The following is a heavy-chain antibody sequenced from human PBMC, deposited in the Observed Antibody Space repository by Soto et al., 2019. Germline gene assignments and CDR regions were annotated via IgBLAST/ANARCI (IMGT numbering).Heavy chain of an antibody. Sequence: QVQLVESGGGVVQTGRSLRLSCAASGFTFSSYAMPWVRQAPGKGLERVAVISDDGSNKYYADSVKGRFTISRDNYKNTLYLKMNSLRAEDKAFYYCARGVWGEMERSSNSCYARAWGYYEMDVWGQGNTVTVSS. D-gene: IGHD2-2*01. V-gene: IGHV3-30-3*01. CDR3: ARGVWGEMERSSNSCYARAWGYYEMDV. J-gene: IGHJ6*02. CDR1: GFTFSSYA. CDR2: ISDDGSNK.